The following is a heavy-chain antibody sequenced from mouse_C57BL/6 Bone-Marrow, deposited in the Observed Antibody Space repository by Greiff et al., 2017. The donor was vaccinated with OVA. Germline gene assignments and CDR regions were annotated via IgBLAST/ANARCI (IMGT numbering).Heavy chain of an antibody. V-gene: IGHV1-64*01. CDR1: GYTFTSYW. J-gene: IGHJ1*03. D-gene: IGHD2-5*01. CDR2: IHPNSGST. CDR3: ARERGYSNSWYFDV. Sequence: VQLQQSGAELVKPGASVKLSCKASGYTFTSYWMHWVKQRPGQGLEWIGMIHPNSGSTNYNEKFKSKATLTVDKSSSTAYMQLSSLTSEDSAVYYCARERGYSNSWYFDVWGTGTTVTVSS.